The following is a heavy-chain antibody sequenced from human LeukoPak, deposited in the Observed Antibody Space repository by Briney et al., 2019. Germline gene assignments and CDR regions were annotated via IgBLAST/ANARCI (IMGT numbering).Heavy chain of an antibody. CDR3: ARGPYSYDSSGAFDI. V-gene: IGHV4-61*02. D-gene: IGHD3-22*01. Sequence: PSQTLSLTCTVSGGSISSGDYYWSWIRQPAGKGLEWIGRISSSGSTNYNPSLKSRVTISVDTSKNQFSLKLSSVTAADTAVYFCARGPYSYDSSGAFDIWGQGTMVTVSS. J-gene: IGHJ3*02. CDR1: GGSISSGDYY. CDR2: ISSSGST.